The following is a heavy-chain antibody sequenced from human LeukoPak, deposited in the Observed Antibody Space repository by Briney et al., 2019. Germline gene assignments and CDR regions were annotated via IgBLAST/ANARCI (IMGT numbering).Heavy chain of an antibody. CDR3: ASSRKAKSSYYSDY. CDR1: GGSISSYY. Sequence: SETLSLTCTVSGGSISSYYWSWIRQPPGKGLEWIGYIYYSGSTNYNPSLKSRVTISVDTSKNQFSLKLSSVTAADTAVYYCASSRKAKSSYYSDYWGQGTLVTVSS. V-gene: IGHV4-59*08. J-gene: IGHJ4*02. CDR2: IYYSGST. D-gene: IGHD1-14*01.